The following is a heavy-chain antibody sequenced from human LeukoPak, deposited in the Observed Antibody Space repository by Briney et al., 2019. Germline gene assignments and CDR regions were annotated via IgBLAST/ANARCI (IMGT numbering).Heavy chain of an antibody. V-gene: IGHV3-30*02. D-gene: IGHD2-15*01. J-gene: IGHJ4*02. Sequence: GGSLRLSCVVSGFTFSTYGMHWVRQTPGTGLEWVAFIRYDGSNKVYVDSVKGRFTISRDNSKNTLYLQMDSLRAEDTAVYYCAKSCSGGSCFPDSWGQGTLVTVSS. CDR2: IRYDGSNK. CDR3: AKSCSGGSCFPDS. CDR1: GFTFSTYG.